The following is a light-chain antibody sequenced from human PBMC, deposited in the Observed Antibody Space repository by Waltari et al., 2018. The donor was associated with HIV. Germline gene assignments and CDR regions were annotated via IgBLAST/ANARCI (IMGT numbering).Light chain of an antibody. CDR3: QSYDSSLSGSWV. J-gene: IGLJ3*02. CDR1: STNSAAVAV. Sequence: QSVLTQPPPVSGAPGKSVPLSCTGSSTNSAAVAVLHWYQQLPGTAPKLLIYGNNNRPSGVPDRFSGSKSGTSASLAITGLQAEDEADYYCQSYDSSLSGSWVFGGGTKLTVL. CDR2: GNN. V-gene: IGLV1-40*01.